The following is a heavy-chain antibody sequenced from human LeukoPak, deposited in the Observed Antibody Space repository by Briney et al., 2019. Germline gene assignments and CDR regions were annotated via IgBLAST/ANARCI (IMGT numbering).Heavy chain of an antibody. V-gene: IGHV3-23*01. CDR3: VFSPLGDNYGFPY. CDR2: LSEGGDTA. J-gene: IGHJ4*02. CDR1: GFTFSSYV. Sequence: PGRSLRLSCAGSGFTFSSYVMHWVRQAPGRGLEWVSSLSEGGDTAYYADSVKGRFTIYRDNSRDTLYLQVNSLRADDTALYYCVFSPLGDNYGFPYWGQGALVIVSS. D-gene: IGHD5-18*01.